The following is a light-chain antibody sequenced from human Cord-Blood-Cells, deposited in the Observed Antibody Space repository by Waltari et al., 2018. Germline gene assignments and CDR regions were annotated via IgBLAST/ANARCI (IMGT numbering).Light chain of an antibody. CDR3: QQYNSYSPWT. V-gene: IGKV1-5*03. J-gene: IGKJ1*01. Sequence: DIQMTQSPSTLSASVGDRVTITCRASQSISSWLAWYQQKPGKAPKLLIYKASSLESGVPSRFSCSGSGTEFTLTISSLQPDDCATYYCQQYNSYSPWTFGQGTKVEIK. CDR1: QSISSW. CDR2: KAS.